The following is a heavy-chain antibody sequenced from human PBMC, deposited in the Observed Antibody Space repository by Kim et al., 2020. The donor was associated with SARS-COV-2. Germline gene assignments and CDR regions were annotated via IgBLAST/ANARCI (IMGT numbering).Heavy chain of an antibody. V-gene: IGHV4-4*07. J-gene: IGHJ4*02. CDR3: ARAEQLVPYYFDY. D-gene: IGHD6-13*01. Sequence: YHPSLKSRVTMSVDTSKNQFSLRLSSVTAADAAVYYCARAEQLVPYYFDYWGQGTLVTVSS.